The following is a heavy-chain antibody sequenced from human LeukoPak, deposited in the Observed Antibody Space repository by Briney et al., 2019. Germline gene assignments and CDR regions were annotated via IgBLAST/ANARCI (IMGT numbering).Heavy chain of an antibody. Sequence: GASVKVSCKASGYTLTSYGISWVRQAPGQGLEWMGWISAYNGNTNYAQKLQGRVIMTTDTSTSTAYMELRSLRSDDTAVYYCARLAPNRYYYDSSGYRDYWGQGTLVTVSS. CDR3: ARLAPNRYYYDSSGYRDY. CDR2: ISAYNGNT. J-gene: IGHJ4*02. CDR1: GYTLTSYG. D-gene: IGHD3-22*01. V-gene: IGHV1-18*01.